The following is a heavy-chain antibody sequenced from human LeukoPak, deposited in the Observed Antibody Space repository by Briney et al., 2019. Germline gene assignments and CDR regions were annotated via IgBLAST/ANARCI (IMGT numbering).Heavy chain of an antibody. CDR1: GGTFSSYA. CDR3: ARDLRVGPTVFDY. D-gene: IGHD1-26*01. CDR2: INPNSGGT. Sequence: ASVKVSCKASGGTFSSYAISWVRQAPGQGLEWMGGINPNSGGTNYAHKFQGRVTMTRDTSISTAYMELSRLRSDDTAVYYCARDLRVGPTVFDYWGQGTLVTVSS. V-gene: IGHV1-2*02. J-gene: IGHJ4*02.